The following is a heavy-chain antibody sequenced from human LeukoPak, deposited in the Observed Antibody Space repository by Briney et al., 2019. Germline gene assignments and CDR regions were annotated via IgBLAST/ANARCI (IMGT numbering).Heavy chain of an antibody. J-gene: IGHJ6*03. D-gene: IGHD3-22*01. Sequence: GGSLRLSCAASGFTFSSYAMSWVRQAPGKGLEWVSAISGSGGSTYYADSVKGRFTISRDNAKNSLYLQMNSLRAEDTAVYYCAREPYDSSGYYPNIYFYYYMDVWGKGTTVTVSS. CDR2: ISGSGGST. V-gene: IGHV3-23*01. CDR1: GFTFSSYA. CDR3: AREPYDSSGYYPNIYFYYYMDV.